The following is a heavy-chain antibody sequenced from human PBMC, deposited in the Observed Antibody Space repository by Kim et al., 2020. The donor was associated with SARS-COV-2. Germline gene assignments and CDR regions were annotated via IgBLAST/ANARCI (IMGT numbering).Heavy chain of an antibody. J-gene: IGHJ5*02. CDR3: AKDTGSGWFGGWFDP. Sequence: ASAKGRLRISRDNARNSLYLQMNSLRVEDTALYYCAKDTGSGWFGGWFDPWGQGTLVTVSS. D-gene: IGHD6-19*01. V-gene: IGHV3-9*01.